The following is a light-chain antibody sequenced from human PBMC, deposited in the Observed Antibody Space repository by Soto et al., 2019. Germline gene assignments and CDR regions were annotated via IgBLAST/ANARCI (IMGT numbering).Light chain of an antibody. CDR3: QQYEKFPFT. V-gene: IGKV1-33*01. Sequence: DIQMTQSPSSLSVSVGDRVTITCQASQGISNNLNWFQQKPGKAPKLLMYDASNLATGVPSRFSGSGSGTDFTFTISSLQPEDIATYFCQQYEKFPFTFGGGTKVDIK. CDR2: DAS. CDR1: QGISNN. J-gene: IGKJ4*01.